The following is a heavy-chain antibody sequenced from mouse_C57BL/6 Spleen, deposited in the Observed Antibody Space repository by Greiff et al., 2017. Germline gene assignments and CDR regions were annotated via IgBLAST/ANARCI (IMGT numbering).Heavy chain of an antibody. CDR2: IDPSDSYT. J-gene: IGHJ3*01. Sequence: QVQLQQPGAELVRPGTSVKLSCKASGYTFTSYWMHWVKQRPGQGLEWIGVIDPSDSYTNYNQKFKGKATLTVDTSSSTAYMQLSSLTSEDSAVSYYAEDSSGYWFAYWGQGTLVTVSA. CDR3: AEDSSGYWFAY. V-gene: IGHV1-59*01. D-gene: IGHD3-2*02. CDR1: GYTFTSYW.